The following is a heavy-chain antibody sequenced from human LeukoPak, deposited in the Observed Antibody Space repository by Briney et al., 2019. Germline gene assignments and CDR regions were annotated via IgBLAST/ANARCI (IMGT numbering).Heavy chain of an antibody. V-gene: IGHV4-31*03. D-gene: IGHD4-17*01. CDR3: ARSLLDYGDILGFDY. CDR1: GGSISSGGYY. CDR2: IYYSGST. Sequence: PSETLSLTCTVSGGSISSGGYYWSWIRQHPGKGLEWIGYIYYSGSTYYNPSLKSRVTISVDTSKNQFSLKLSSVTAADTAVYYCARSLLDYGDILGFDYWGQGTLVTVSS. J-gene: IGHJ4*02.